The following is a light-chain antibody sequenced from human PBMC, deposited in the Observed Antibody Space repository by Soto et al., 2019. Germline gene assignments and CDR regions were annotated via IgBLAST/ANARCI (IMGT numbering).Light chain of an antibody. J-gene: IGLJ1*01. Sequence: QSALTQPRSVSGSPGQSVTISCTGTSSDVGGYNYVSWYQQHPRKAPKLMIYDVSKRPSGVPDRFSGSKSGNTASLTISGLQAEDEADYYCCSYAGSPYVFGTGTKLTLL. CDR2: DVS. CDR1: SSDVGGYNY. V-gene: IGLV2-11*01. CDR3: CSYAGSPYV.